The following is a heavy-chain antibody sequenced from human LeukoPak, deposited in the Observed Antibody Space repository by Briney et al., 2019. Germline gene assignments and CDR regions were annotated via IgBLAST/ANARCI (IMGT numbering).Heavy chain of an antibody. J-gene: IGHJ3*02. CDR2: INHSGST. D-gene: IGHD4-17*01. CDR1: GGSFSGYY. Sequence: SETLSLTCAVYGGSFSGYYWSWIRQPPGKGLEWIGEINHSGSTNYNPSLKSRVTISVDTSKNQFSLKLSSVTAADTAVYYCARQDGDYVWDAFDIWGQGTMVTVSS. V-gene: IGHV4-34*01. CDR3: ARQDGDYVWDAFDI.